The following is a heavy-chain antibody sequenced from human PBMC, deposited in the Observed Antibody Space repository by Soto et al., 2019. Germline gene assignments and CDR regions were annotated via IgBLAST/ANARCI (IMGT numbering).Heavy chain of an antibody. CDR1: GYSFTSYW. CDR2: IYPGDSDT. D-gene: IGHD3-9*01. V-gene: IGHV5-51*01. Sequence: GESLKISCNGSGYSFTSYWIGLVLQMPGKGLEWMWIIYPGDSDTRYSPSFQGQVTISADKSISTAYLQWSSLKASDTAMYYCALPPYYDILTGYYVGGMDVWGQGTTVTVSS. J-gene: IGHJ6*02. CDR3: ALPPYYDILTGYYVGGMDV.